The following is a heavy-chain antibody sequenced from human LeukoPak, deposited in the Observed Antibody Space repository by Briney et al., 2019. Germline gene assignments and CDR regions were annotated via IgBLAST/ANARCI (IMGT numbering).Heavy chain of an antibody. J-gene: IGHJ3*02. Sequence: GASVKISCKASGYTFTSYDINWVRQATGQGLEWMGWMNPNSGNTRYAQKFQGRVTMTRNTSISTAYMELSSLRSEDTTVYYCASSDYGDYNAFDIWGQGTMVTVSS. D-gene: IGHD4-17*01. CDR3: ASSDYGDYNAFDI. CDR2: MNPNSGNT. V-gene: IGHV1-8*01. CDR1: GYTFTSYD.